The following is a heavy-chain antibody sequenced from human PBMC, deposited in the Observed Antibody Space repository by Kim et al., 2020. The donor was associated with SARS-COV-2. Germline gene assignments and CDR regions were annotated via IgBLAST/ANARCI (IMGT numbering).Heavy chain of an antibody. D-gene: IGHD6-19*01. V-gene: IGHV1-46*01. Sequence: QEVPGRVTMTRDTSTTTVYMELNSLKSEDTAVYYCTREPPGSGSFDYWAQGTLVTVSS. J-gene: IGHJ4*02. CDR3: TREPPGSGSFDY.